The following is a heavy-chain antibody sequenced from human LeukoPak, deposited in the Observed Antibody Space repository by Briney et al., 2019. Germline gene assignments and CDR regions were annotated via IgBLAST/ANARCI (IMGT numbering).Heavy chain of an antibody. J-gene: IGHJ5*02. CDR3: ARYFATWNWLDP. Sequence: ASVKVSCKAFGYTFTSNYMHWVRQAPGQGPEWMGVISPSGGSTTYAQKFQGRVTLTRDMSTSTDYLELSSLRSEDTAVYYCARYFATWNWLDPWGQGTLVTVSS. D-gene: IGHD3-9*01. CDR1: GYTFTSNY. CDR2: ISPSGGST. V-gene: IGHV1-46*01.